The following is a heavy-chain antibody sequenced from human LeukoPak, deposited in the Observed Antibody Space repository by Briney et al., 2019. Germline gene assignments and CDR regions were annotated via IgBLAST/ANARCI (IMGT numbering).Heavy chain of an antibody. CDR3: ASPQWLAF. D-gene: IGHD6-19*01. CDR1: GITFSSYE. Sequence: GGPLRLSCVVSGITFSSYEMNWVRQAPGKGLEWVSYISTSGSTIYYADSVKGRFTISRDNAKNSLYLQMNGLRAEDTAIYYCASPQWLAFWGQGTLVTVSS. CDR2: ISTSGSTI. J-gene: IGHJ4*02. V-gene: IGHV3-48*03.